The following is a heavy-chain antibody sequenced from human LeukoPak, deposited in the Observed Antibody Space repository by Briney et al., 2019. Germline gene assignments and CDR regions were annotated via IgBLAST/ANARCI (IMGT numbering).Heavy chain of an antibody. Sequence: GGSLRLSCAASGFTFSNYVMSWVRQGPGKELEWVAAITGGGGTYYAASVKGRFTISRDNSKNTVFLQMNSLRAEDTAIYYCAKAGYLHDTSGNYYYYDYWGQGTTVTVSS. CDR1: GFTFSNYV. J-gene: IGHJ4*03. D-gene: IGHD3-22*01. CDR3: AKAGYLHDTSGNYYYYDY. V-gene: IGHV3-23*01. CDR2: ITGGGGT.